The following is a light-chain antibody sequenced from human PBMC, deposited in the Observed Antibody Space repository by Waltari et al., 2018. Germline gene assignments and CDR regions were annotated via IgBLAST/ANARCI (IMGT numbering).Light chain of an antibody. Sequence: QSVLTQPPSASGTPGQRVIISCSGSISNIGANSVYWYQQLPGTAPKLLIYRDNPGPSGVPGGFSGSKSGTSASRAISGLRSEDEAHYHCAAWDDSLSGVVFGGGTKLTVL. V-gene: IGLV1-47*01. CDR2: RDN. CDR1: ISNIGANS. J-gene: IGLJ2*01. CDR3: AAWDDSLSGVV.